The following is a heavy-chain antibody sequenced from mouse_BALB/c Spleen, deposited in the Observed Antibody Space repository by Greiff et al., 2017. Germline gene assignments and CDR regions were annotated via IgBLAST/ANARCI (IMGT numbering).Heavy chain of an antibody. V-gene: IGHV1-14*01. J-gene: IGHJ4*01. CDR1: GYTFTSYV. CDR2: INPYNDGT. Sequence: EVQLVESGPELVKPGASVKMSCKASGYTFTSYVMHWVKQKPGQGLEWIGYINPYNDGTKYNEKFKGKATLTSDKSSSTAYMELSSLTSEDSAVYYCAREWGKGAMYYWGQGTSVTVSS. CDR3: AREWGKGAMYY. D-gene: IGHD1-3*01.